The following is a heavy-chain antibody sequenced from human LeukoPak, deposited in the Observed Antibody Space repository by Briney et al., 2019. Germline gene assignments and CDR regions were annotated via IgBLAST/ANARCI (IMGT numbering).Heavy chain of an antibody. Sequence: PSETLSLTCAVYGGSFSGYYWSWIRQPPGKGLEWIEEINHSGSTNYNPSLKSRVTISVDMSKNQFSLKLSSVTAADTAVYYCARGAHYYGSGSRAIQYWGQGTLVTVSS. CDR2: INHSGST. J-gene: IGHJ4*02. D-gene: IGHD3-10*01. V-gene: IGHV4-34*01. CDR3: ARGAHYYGSGSRAIQY. CDR1: GGSFSGYY.